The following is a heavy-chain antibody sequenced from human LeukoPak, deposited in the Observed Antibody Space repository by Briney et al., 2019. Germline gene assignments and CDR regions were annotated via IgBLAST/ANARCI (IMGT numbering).Heavy chain of an antibody. V-gene: IGHV4-34*01. CDR2: INHSGST. CDR1: GGSFSGYY. CDR3: ARGPGGSYGRLDY. D-gene: IGHD1-26*01. J-gene: IGHJ4*02. Sequence: ETLSLTCAVYGGSFSGYYWSWIRQPPGKGLEWIGEINHSGSTNYNPSLKSRVTISVDTSKNQFSLKLSSVTAADTAVYYCARGPGGSYGRLDYWGQGTLVTVSS.